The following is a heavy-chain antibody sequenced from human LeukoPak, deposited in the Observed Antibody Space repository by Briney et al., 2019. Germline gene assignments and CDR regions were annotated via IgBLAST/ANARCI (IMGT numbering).Heavy chain of an antibody. CDR1: GYIFTELS. CDR3: ASLKNSYDSSGYLVTDAFDI. V-gene: IGHV1-24*01. J-gene: IGHJ3*02. D-gene: IGHD3-22*01. Sequence: ASAKVSCKVSGYIFTELSMHWVRQAPGKGLEWMGGFDPVDGETFYAQKFQGRITMTEDTSTDTAYMELSSLRSEDTAVYYCASLKNSYDSSGYLVTDAFDIWGQGTMVTVSS. CDR2: FDPVDGET.